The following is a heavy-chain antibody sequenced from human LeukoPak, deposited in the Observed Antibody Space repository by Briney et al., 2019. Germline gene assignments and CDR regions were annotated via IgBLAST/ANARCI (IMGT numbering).Heavy chain of an antibody. CDR3: ARKSRTGWYPFDF. J-gene: IGHJ4*02. V-gene: IGHV4-59*01. Sequence: SSETLSLTCTVSGGSISSSFWSWIRQPPGKRLEWIGYISYSGNTNYNPSLKSRVTISVDTSKNQFSLKLNSVTAADTAVYFCARKSRTGWYPFDFWGQGTLVAVSS. CDR2: ISYSGNT. CDR1: GGSISSSF. D-gene: IGHD6-19*01.